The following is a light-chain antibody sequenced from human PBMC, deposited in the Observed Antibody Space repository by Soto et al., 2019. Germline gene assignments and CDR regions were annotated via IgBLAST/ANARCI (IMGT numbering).Light chain of an antibody. J-gene: IGKJ1*01. V-gene: IGKV3-20*01. CDR1: QTVSSSY. CDR3: QQYCQQYGSSPPSWT. Sequence: ETVLTQSPGTLSLSPGERATLSCRASQTVSSSYLAWYQQKPGQAPRLFIYGASSRATGIPDRFSGSGSGTDFTLTISRLEPEDFAVYYCQQYCQQYGSSPPSWTFGQGTRVEIK. CDR2: GAS.